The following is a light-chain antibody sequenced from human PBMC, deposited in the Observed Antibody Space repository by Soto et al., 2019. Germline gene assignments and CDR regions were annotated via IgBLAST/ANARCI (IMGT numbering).Light chain of an antibody. V-gene: IGLV2-14*01. CDR1: SSDVGGYNY. Sequence: QSVLTQPASVSGSPGQSITISCTGTSSDVGGYNYVSWYQQHPGKAPKLMIYDVSNRPSGVSNRFSGSKSANTASLTISGLQAEYEADYYCCSYTTTSTYVFGTGTKVTVL. J-gene: IGLJ1*01. CDR2: DVS. CDR3: CSYTTTSTYV.